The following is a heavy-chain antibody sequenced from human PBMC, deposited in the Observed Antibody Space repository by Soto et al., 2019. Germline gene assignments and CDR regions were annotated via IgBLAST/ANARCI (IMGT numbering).Heavy chain of an antibody. V-gene: IGHV4-34*01. CDR3: ARATVTPDYFDY. CDR1: GGSFSGYY. Sequence: SETLSLTCAVYGGSFSGYYWSWIRQPPGKGLEWIGEINHSGSTNYNPSLKSRVTISVDTSKNQLSLKLSSVTAADTAVYYCARATVTPDYFDYWGQGTLVTVSS. D-gene: IGHD4-17*01. CDR2: INHSGST. J-gene: IGHJ4*02.